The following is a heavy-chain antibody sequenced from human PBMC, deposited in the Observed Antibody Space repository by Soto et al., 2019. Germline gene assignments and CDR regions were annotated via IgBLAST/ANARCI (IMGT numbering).Heavy chain of an antibody. D-gene: IGHD3-22*01. CDR1: GFSRSTSGMC. CDR2: IDWDDDK. Sequence: SGATLVNPTQTLTLTCTFSGFSRSTSGMCVSWIRQPPGKALEWLALIDWDDDKYYSTSLKTRLTISKDTSKNQVVLTMTNMDPVDTATYYCARRGFYDSSGYDDAFDIWGQGXMVTV. CDR3: ARRGFYDSSGYDDAFDI. J-gene: IGHJ3*02. V-gene: IGHV2-70*01.